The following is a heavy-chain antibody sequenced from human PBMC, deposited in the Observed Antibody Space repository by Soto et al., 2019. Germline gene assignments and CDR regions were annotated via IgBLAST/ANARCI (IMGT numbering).Heavy chain of an antibody. Sequence: PGGSLRLSCAASGFTFSSYGMHWVRQAPGKGLEWVAVISYDGSNKYYADSVTGRFTISRDNSKNTLYLQMNSLRAEDTGVYYCAKDVVVGATTGLGVYYYYYGMDVWGQGTTVTVSS. CDR2: ISYDGSNK. J-gene: IGHJ6*02. V-gene: IGHV3-30*18. D-gene: IGHD1-26*01. CDR3: AKDVVVGATTGLGVYYYYYGMDV. CDR1: GFTFSSYG.